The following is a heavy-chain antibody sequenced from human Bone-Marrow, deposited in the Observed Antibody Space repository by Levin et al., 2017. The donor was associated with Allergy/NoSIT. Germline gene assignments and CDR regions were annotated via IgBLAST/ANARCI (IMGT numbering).Heavy chain of an antibody. CDR3: ARGELSGVTGDY. CDR1: GFTVSNNY. D-gene: IGHD1-26*01. J-gene: IGHJ4*02. CDR2: IYSGGST. Sequence: GGSLRLSCAASGFTVSNNYMRWVRQAPGKGLEWVSLIYSGGSTYYADSVKGRFTISRDKSKNTLYLQMNSLRVEDTAVYYCARGELSGVTGDYWGQGTLVTVSS. V-gene: IGHV3-53*01.